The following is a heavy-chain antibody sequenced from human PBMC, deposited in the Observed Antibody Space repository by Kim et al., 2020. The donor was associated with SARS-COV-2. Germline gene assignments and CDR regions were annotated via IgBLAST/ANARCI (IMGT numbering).Heavy chain of an antibody. V-gene: IGHV4-4*09. CDR3: ARSVRANAFDI. D-gene: IGHD4-4*01. J-gene: IGHJ3*02. Sequence: TNYKPSLKSRTTISIETSNNQLSLKLKSVTAADTAVYYCARSVRANAFDIWGQGTMVTVSS. CDR2: T.